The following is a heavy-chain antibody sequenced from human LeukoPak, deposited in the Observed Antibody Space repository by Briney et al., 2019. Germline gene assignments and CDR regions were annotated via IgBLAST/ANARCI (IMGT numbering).Heavy chain of an antibody. Sequence: SETLSLTCTVSGGSTSSYYWSWIRQPPGKGLEWIGYIYYSGSTNYNPSLKSRVTISVDTSKNQFSLKLSSVTAADTAVYYCAGRTRYYYYYGMDVWGQGTTVTVSS. V-gene: IGHV4-59*01. CDR3: AGRTRYYYYYGMDV. D-gene: IGHD1-14*01. J-gene: IGHJ6*02. CDR2: IYYSGST. CDR1: GGSTSSYY.